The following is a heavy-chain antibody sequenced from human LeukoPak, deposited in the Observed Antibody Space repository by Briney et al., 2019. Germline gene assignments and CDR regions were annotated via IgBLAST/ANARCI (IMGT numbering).Heavy chain of an antibody. CDR3: AREGNGGSDS. CDR2: IIPLFGTT. D-gene: IGHD2-8*01. V-gene: IGHV1-69*05. Sequence: GSSVKVSCRASGGTFTSYGLGWVRQAPGDGLECMGNIIPLFGTTNYAQKFQGRVTFTTDETAGTVFMELSNLNSDDTAIYYCAREGNGGSDSWGQGTLVTVSS. J-gene: IGHJ5*01. CDR1: GGTFTSYG.